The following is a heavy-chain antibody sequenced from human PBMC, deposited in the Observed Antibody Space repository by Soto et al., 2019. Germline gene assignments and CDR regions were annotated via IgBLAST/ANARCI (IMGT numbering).Heavy chain of an antibody. J-gene: IGHJ4*02. CDR1: GYTFTGYY. CDR2: INPSGGST. Sequence: GASVKVSCKASGYTFTGYYMHWVRQAPGQGLEWMGIINPSGGSTSYAQKFQGRVTMTRDTSTSTVNMELSSLRSEDTTVYYCEGDGEYCTKGVCYPKPFDYWGRGTLVTVSS. V-gene: IGHV1-46*01. CDR3: EGDGEYCTKGVCYPKPFDY. D-gene: IGHD2-8*01.